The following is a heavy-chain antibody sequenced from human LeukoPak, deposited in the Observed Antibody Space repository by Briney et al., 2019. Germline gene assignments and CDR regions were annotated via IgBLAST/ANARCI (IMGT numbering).Heavy chain of an antibody. CDR1: GFTFDDYA. Sequence: GGSLRLSCAVSGFTFDDYAMHWVRQVPGKGLEWVANIKQDGSEKYYVDSVKGRFTISRDNAKNSLYLQMNSLRAEDTAVYYCARGLTAMVFDYYYYMDVWGKGTTVTVSS. CDR3: ARGLTAMVFDYYYYMDV. D-gene: IGHD5-18*01. V-gene: IGHV3-7*01. J-gene: IGHJ6*03. CDR2: IKQDGSEK.